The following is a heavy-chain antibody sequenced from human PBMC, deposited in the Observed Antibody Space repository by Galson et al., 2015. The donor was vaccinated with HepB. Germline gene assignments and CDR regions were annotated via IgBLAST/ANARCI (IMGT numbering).Heavy chain of an antibody. CDR2: ISSSSTYI. Sequence: SLRLSCAASGFTFSTYSLNWVRQAPGQGLEWVSSISSSSTYIYYADSVRDRFTISRDNAKNSVSLQMNSLRAEDTAVYYCARVPGMVGASTPIDYWGQGTLVTVSS. V-gene: IGHV3-21*01. CDR1: GFTFSTYS. D-gene: IGHD1-26*01. J-gene: IGHJ4*02. CDR3: ARVPGMVGASTPIDY.